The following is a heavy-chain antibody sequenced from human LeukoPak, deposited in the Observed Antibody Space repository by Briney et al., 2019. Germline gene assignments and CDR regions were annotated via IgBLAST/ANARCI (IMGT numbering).Heavy chain of an antibody. CDR1: GFTFSSYA. D-gene: IGHD2-15*01. CDR2: ISYDGSNK. V-gene: IGHV3-30-3*01. CDR3: ARELGYCSGGSCFGVGY. Sequence: PGGSLRLSCAASGFTFSSYAMHWVRQAPGKGLEWVVVISYDGSNKYYADSVKGRFTISRDNSKNTLYLQMNSLRAEDTAVYYCARELGYCSGGSCFGVGYWGQGTLVTVSS. J-gene: IGHJ4*02.